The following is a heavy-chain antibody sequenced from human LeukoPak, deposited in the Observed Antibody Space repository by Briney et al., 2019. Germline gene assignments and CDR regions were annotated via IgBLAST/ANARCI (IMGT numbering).Heavy chain of an antibody. V-gene: IGHV4-39*07. CDR1: GGSISSSSYY. CDR2: IYYSGST. CDR3: ARDLGGSFHDDAFDI. Sequence: SETLSLTCTVSGGSISSSSYYWGWIRQPPGKGLEWIGSIYYSGSTYYNPSLKSRVTISVDTSKNQFSLKLSSVTAADTAVYYCARDLGGSFHDDAFDIWGQGTMVTVSS. D-gene: IGHD1-26*01. J-gene: IGHJ3*02.